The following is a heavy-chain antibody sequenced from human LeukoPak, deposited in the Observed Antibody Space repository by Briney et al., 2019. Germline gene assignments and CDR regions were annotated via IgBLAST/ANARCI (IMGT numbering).Heavy chain of an antibody. Sequence: SETLSLTCTVSGGSISSGGYYWSWIRQPPGKGLEWIGYIYYSGSTNYNPSLKSRVTISVDTSKNQFSLKLSSVTAADTAVYYCARQQQLAYYGMDVWGQGTTVTVSS. D-gene: IGHD6-13*01. CDR1: GGSISSGGYY. V-gene: IGHV4-61*08. CDR3: ARQQQLAYYGMDV. J-gene: IGHJ6*02. CDR2: IYYSGST.